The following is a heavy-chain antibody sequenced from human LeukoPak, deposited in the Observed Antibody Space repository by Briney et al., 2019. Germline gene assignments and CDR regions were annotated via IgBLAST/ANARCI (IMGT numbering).Heavy chain of an antibody. Sequence: SETLSLTCTVSGGSISSYYWSWIRQPAGKGLEWIGRIYNSGSTNYNPSLKSRVTMSVDTSKNQFSLKLSSVTAADTAVYYRARDTVTNPFDYWGQGTLVTVSS. D-gene: IGHD4-17*01. J-gene: IGHJ4*02. V-gene: IGHV4-4*07. CDR3: ARDTVTNPFDY. CDR1: GGSISSYY. CDR2: IYNSGST.